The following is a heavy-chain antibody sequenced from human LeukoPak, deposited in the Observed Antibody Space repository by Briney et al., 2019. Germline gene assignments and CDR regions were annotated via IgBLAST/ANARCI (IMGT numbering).Heavy chain of an antibody. V-gene: IGHV4-59*01. CDR1: GGSISSYY. D-gene: IGHD5-18*01. J-gene: IGHJ4*02. CDR3: AKDRSPRGYSYGYFDY. Sequence: SETLSLTCSVSGGSISSYYWIWIRQPPGKGPEWIGYINNSGSTNYNPSVKSRVTISVDTSKKQFSLRLSSVTTADTAVYYCAKDRSPRGYSYGYFDYWGQGILVTVSS. CDR2: INNSGST.